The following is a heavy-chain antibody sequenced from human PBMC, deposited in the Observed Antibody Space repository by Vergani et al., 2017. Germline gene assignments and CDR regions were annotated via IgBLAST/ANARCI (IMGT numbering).Heavy chain of an antibody. V-gene: IGHV3-9*01. J-gene: IGHJ4*02. Sequence: EVQLVESGGGLVQPGRSLRLSCAASGFTFDDYAMHWVRQAPGKGLEWVSGISWNSGSIGYADSVKGRFTISRDNAKNSLYLQMNSLRAEDTALYYCAKDHDEAAAEYYFDYWGQGTLVTVSS. CDR1: GFTFDDYA. D-gene: IGHD6-13*01. CDR2: ISWNSGSI. CDR3: AKDHDEAAAEYYFDY.